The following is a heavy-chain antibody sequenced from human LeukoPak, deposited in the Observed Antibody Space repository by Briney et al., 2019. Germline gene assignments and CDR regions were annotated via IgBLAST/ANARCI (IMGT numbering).Heavy chain of an antibody. CDR2: ISGSGGST. V-gene: IGHV3-23*01. CDR1: GFTFSSYA. Sequence: GSLRLSWAASGFTFSSYAMSWVRQAPGKGLEWGSAISGSGGSTYYADSVKGRFTISRDNSKNTLYLQMNSLRAEDTAVYYCAKGSVVVVAATMDVWGQGTTVTVSS. CDR3: AKGSVVVVAATMDV. J-gene: IGHJ6*02. D-gene: IGHD2-15*01.